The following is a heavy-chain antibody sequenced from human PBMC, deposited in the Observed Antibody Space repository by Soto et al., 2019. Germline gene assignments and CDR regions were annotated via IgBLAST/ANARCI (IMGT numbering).Heavy chain of an antibody. D-gene: IGHD3-22*01. CDR3: ARDRLPMVVVVMGWFDP. J-gene: IGHJ5*02. CDR2: ISGSGNTI. Sequence: QVQLVESGGALVKPGGSLRLSCAASGFSFRDYYMSWIRQAPGQGLEWSSYISGSGNTIYYADSVKGRFIIYRDNAKNSLFLQMNSLRADDTAVYYCARDRLPMVVVVMGWFDPWGQGTLVTVSS. V-gene: IGHV3-11*01. CDR1: GFSFRDYY.